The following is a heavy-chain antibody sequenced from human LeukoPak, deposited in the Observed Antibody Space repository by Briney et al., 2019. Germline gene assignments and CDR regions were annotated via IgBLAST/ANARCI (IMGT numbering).Heavy chain of an antibody. Sequence: PSETLSLTCAVYGGSFSGYFWSWIRQSPGRGLEWIGEINHSGSTNYNPSLKSRVTISEDTSKNQFSLKLSFVTAADTAVYYCARRKAGRMGFDYWGQGILVTVSS. D-gene: IGHD1-14*01. J-gene: IGHJ4*02. CDR1: GGSFSGYF. V-gene: IGHV4-34*01. CDR2: INHSGST. CDR3: ARRKAGRMGFDY.